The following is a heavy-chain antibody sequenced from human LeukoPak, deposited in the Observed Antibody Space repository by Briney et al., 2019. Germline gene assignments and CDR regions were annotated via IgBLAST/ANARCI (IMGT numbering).Heavy chain of an antibody. J-gene: IGHJ5*02. Sequence: SETLSLTCAVYGGSFSGYYWSWIRQPPGKGLEWIGEINHSGSTNYNPSLKSRVTISVDTSKNQFSLKLSSVTAADTAVYYCARRRQLVREWFDPWGQGTLVTVSS. CDR3: ARRRQLVREWFDP. CDR2: INHSGST. V-gene: IGHV4-34*01. D-gene: IGHD6-6*01. CDR1: GGSFSGYY.